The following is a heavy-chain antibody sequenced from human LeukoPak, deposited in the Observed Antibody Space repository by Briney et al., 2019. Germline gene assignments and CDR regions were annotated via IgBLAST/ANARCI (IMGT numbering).Heavy chain of an antibody. Sequence: GASVKVSCKVSGYTLTELSIHWVRQAPGKGLEWMGGVNPEDGETIYAQKFQGRVTMTEDTPIDTTYMEVSSLRSEDTAVYYCASSSWYLGEDAYYYYYYMDVWGKGTTVTVSS. CDR2: VNPEDGET. CDR3: ASSSWYLGEDAYYYYYYMDV. V-gene: IGHV1-24*01. J-gene: IGHJ6*03. D-gene: IGHD6-13*01. CDR1: GYTLTELS.